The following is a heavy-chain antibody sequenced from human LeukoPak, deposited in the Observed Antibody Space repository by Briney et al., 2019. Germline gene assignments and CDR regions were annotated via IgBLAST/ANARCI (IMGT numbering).Heavy chain of an antibody. Sequence: PGGSLRLSCTVSGFTVSSNSMSRVRQAAGKGLEWVSFIYSAGSTHYSDSVKGRFTISIDNSKNTLYLQMNSLRAEDTAVYYCAKDRHSSSWYYFDYWGQGTLVTVSS. V-gene: IGHV3-53*01. CDR3: AKDRHSSSWYYFDY. CDR2: IYSAGST. CDR1: GFTVSSNS. D-gene: IGHD6-13*01. J-gene: IGHJ4*02.